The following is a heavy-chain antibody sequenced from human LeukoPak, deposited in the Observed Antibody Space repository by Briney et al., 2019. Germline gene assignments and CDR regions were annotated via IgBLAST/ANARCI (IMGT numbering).Heavy chain of an antibody. D-gene: IGHD6-19*01. Sequence: ASVKVSCKASGYTFTSYYMHWVRQAPGQGLEWMGIINPSGGSTSYAQKFQGRVTMTRDTSTSTAYMELSSLRSEDTAVYYCRCVGAVAGTVFDYWGQGTLVTVSS. CDR1: GYTFTSYY. V-gene: IGHV1-46*01. CDR3: RCVGAVAGTVFDY. J-gene: IGHJ4*02. CDR2: INPSGGST.